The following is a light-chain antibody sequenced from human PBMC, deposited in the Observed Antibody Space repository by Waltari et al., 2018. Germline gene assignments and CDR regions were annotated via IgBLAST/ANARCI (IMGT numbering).Light chain of an antibody. J-gene: IGLJ3*02. Sequence: SSELTQDPAVSVALGQTVRITCQGDSLRSYYASWYQQKPGQAPVLVIYGKNNRPSATPDRFSGSSSGNTASLTITGAQAEDEADYYCNSRDSSGNREVFGGGTKLTVL. CDR3: NSRDSSGNREV. CDR1: SLRSYY. V-gene: IGLV3-19*01. CDR2: GKN.